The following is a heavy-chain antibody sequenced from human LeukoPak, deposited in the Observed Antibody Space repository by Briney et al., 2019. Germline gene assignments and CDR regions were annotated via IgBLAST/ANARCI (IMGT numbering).Heavy chain of an antibody. D-gene: IGHD3-3*01. Sequence: WASVKVSCKVSGYTLTELSMHWVRQAPGKGLEWMGGFDPEDGETIYAQKFQGRVTMTEDTSTDTAYMELSSLRSEDTAVYYCATGGTIFGVVIQEGHFDYWGQGTLVTVSS. V-gene: IGHV1-24*01. J-gene: IGHJ4*02. CDR1: GYTLTELS. CDR3: ATGGTIFGVVIQEGHFDY. CDR2: FDPEDGET.